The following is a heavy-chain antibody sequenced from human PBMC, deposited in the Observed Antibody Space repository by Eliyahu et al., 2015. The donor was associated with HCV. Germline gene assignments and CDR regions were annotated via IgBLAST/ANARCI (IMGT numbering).Heavy chain of an antibody. CDR2: IHYSGST. D-gene: IGHD6-19*01. CDR1: GGSITTYC. J-gene: IGHJ5*02. Sequence: QVQLQESGPGLVKPSETLSLTCTVSGGSITTYCWSWIRQPPGKGLEWIGYIHYSGSTNYNPSLKSRVTMSVDTSKNQFSLKLTSVTAADTAMYYCASGGGGIAVTGTGGWFDPWGQGTLVTVSS. CDR3: ASGGGGIAVTGTGGWFDP. V-gene: IGHV4-59*01.